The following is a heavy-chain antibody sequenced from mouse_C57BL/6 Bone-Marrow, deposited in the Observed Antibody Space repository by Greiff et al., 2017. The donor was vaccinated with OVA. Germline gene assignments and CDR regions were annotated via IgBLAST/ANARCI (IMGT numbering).Heavy chain of an antibody. D-gene: IGHD1-1*01. Sequence: EVKLVESEGGLVQPGSSMKLSCTASGFTFSDYYMAWVRQVPEKGLEWVANINYDGSSTYYLDSLKSRFTISRDNAKNILYLQMSSLKSEDTATYYYARGELDYGGFSYWGRGTLVTVSA. CDR2: INYDGSST. V-gene: IGHV5-16*01. J-gene: IGHJ3*01. CDR3: ARGELDYGGFSY. CDR1: GFTFSDYY.